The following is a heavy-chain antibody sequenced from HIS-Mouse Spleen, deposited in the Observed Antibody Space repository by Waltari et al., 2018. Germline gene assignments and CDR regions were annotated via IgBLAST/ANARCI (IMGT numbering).Heavy chain of an antibody. V-gene: IGHV1-24*01. J-gene: IGHJ5*02. Sequence: QVQLVQSGAEVKKPEASVKVSCKVSGYTLTELSMHWVRQAPGKGLEWMGGFDPEEGETIYAQKFQGRVTMTEDTSTDTAYMELSSLRSEDTAVYYCATPPPSISPGRRESRYQLLRAWFDPWGQGTLVTVSS. CDR2: FDPEEGET. CDR3: ATPPPSISPGRRESRYQLLRAWFDP. D-gene: IGHD2-2*01. CDR1: GYTLTELS.